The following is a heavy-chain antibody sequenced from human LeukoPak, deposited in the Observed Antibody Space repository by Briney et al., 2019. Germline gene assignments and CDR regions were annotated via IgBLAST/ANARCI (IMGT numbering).Heavy chain of an antibody. CDR2: ISSRSSYK. Sequence: GGSLRLSCAASRFTFSSYSMNWIRQAPGKGLEWVSAISSRSSYKYYADSVKGRFTASRDNAKNSLYLEMNSLRVEDTAVYYCAREGTMISSFDYWGQGALVTVSS. V-gene: IGHV3-21*06. J-gene: IGHJ4*02. CDR1: RFTFSSYS. D-gene: IGHD3-22*01. CDR3: AREGTMISSFDY.